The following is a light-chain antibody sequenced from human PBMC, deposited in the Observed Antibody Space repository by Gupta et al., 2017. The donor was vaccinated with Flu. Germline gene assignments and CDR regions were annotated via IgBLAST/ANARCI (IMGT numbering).Light chain of an antibody. J-gene: IGKJ3*01. Sequence: DIQMTQSPSSVSASVRDSVTITCRASQGIGTWLAWYQQKPGKAPKLLIYTASSPHSGVPSRFSGSGSGTDFTLTIISLQPEDFATYYCLQANSFPHTFGPGTKVDFK. CDR3: LQANSFPHT. CDR2: TAS. CDR1: QGIGTW. V-gene: IGKV1-12*01.